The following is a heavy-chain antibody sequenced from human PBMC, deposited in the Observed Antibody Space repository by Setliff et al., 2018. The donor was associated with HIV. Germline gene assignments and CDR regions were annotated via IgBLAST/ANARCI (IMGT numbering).Heavy chain of an antibody. D-gene: IGHD4-17*01. V-gene: IGHV4-61*02. Sequence: SETLSLTCTVSGGSVGSGSYYWSWIRQPAGKGLEWIGRIYISGSTNYNPSLKSRVTISVDTSKNQFSLKLSSVTAADTAMYYCARDKEDDYGDYSWFDPWGQGTLVTVSS. J-gene: IGHJ5*02. CDR2: IYISGST. CDR1: GGSVGSGSYY. CDR3: ARDKEDDYGDYSWFDP.